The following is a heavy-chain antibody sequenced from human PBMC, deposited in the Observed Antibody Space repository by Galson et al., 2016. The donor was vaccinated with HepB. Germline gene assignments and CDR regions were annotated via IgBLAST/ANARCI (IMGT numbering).Heavy chain of an antibody. J-gene: IGHJ4*02. V-gene: IGHV3-23*01. CDR3: GGHGGHSA. CDR2: VRGTGSTT. CDR1: GFTFSSYA. Sequence: SLRLSCAASGFTFSSYAMGWVRQGPGKGLEWVSVVRGTGSTTYYADSVKGRFTISRDNSKNTLYLQMNSLRAEDTAIYYCGGHGGHSAWGQGTLVTVSS. D-gene: IGHD2-15*01.